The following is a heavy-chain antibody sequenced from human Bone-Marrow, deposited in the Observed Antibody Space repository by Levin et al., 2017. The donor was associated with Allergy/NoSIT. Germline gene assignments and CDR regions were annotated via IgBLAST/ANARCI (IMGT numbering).Heavy chain of an antibody. J-gene: IGHJ4*02. D-gene: IGHD6-13*01. CDR2: INPNSGGT. CDR3: ATRIAAAGMRDY. Sequence: ASVKVSCKASGYTFTGYYMHWVRQAPGQGLEWMGWINPNSGGTNYAQKFQGRVTMTRDTSISTAYMELSRLRSDDTAVYYCATRIAAAGMRDYWGQGTLVTVSS. CDR1: GYTFTGYY. V-gene: IGHV1-2*02.